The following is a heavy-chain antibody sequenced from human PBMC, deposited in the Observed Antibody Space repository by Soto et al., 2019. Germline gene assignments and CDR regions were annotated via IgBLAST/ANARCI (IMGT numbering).Heavy chain of an antibody. D-gene: IGHD3-10*01. CDR3: ERDPSNDYYGSGRVDY. Sequence: QVQLVQSGAEVKKPGSSVKVSCKASGGTFSSYTISWVRQAPGQGLEWMGRIIPILGIANYAQKFQGRVTITADKSTSTAYMELSSLRSEDTAVYYCERDPSNDYYGSGRVDYWGQGTLVTVSS. CDR2: IIPILGIA. J-gene: IGHJ4*02. CDR1: GGTFSSYT. V-gene: IGHV1-69*08.